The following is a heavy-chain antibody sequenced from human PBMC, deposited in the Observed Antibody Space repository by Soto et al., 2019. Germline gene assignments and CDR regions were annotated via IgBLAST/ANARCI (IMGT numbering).Heavy chain of an antibody. J-gene: IGHJ4*02. CDR1: GGTFSSYA. D-gene: IGHD6-13*01. CDR3: ARGSSSWCYFDY. CDR2: IIPIFGTA. Sequence: GASVKVSCKASGGTFSSYAISGVRQAPGQGLEWMGGIIPIFGTANYAQKFQGRVTITADESTSTAYMELSSLRSEDTAVYYCARGSSSWCYFDYWGQGTLVTVSS. V-gene: IGHV1-69*13.